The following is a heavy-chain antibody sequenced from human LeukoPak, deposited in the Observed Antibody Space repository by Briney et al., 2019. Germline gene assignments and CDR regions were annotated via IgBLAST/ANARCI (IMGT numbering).Heavy chain of an antibody. CDR1: GYSFTSYW. V-gene: IGHV5-51*01. J-gene: IGHJ4*02. CDR2: IYPGDSGT. D-gene: IGHD4-11*01. CDR3: ARVSTVITPFNY. Sequence: GESLKISCKGSGYSFTSYWIGWVRQTPGKGLEWMGVIYPGDSGTRYSPSFQGQVTISADKSINTAYLQWSSLKASDTAIYYCARVSTVITPFNYWGQGTLVTVSS.